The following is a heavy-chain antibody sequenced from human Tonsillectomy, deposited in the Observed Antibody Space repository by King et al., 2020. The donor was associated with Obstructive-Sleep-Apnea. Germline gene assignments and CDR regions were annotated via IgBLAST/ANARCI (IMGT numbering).Heavy chain of an antibody. CDR2: ISYDGSNK. CDR1: GFTFSSYA. V-gene: IGHV3-30-3*01. CDR3: AGRILGYCSGGSCEDWFDP. Sequence: VQLVESGGGVVQPGRSLRLSCAASGFTFSSYAMHWVRQAPGKGLEWVAVISYDGSNKYYADSVKGRFTISRDNSKNTLYLQMNSLRAEDTAVYYCAGRILGYCSGGSCEDWFDPWGQGTLVTVSS. J-gene: IGHJ5*02. D-gene: IGHD2-15*01.